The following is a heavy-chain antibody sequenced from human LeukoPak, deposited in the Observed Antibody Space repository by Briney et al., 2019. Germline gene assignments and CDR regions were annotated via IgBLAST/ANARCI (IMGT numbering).Heavy chain of an antibody. D-gene: IGHD1-26*01. CDR2: IYPGDSDT. Sequence: GAALEISCKGSGSIFTSYWIGWVRALPGKGLEGMGIIYPGDSDTIYSPSFQGQVTISADKSISTAYLQWSSLKASDTAMYYCARGGADYFDYWGQGTLVTVSS. J-gene: IGHJ4*02. CDR1: GSIFTSYW. V-gene: IGHV5-51*01. CDR3: ARGGADYFDY.